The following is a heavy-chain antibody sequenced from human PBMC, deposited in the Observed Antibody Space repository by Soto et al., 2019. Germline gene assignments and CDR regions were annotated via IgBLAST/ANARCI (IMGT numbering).Heavy chain of an antibody. CDR2: IYTDGTT. J-gene: IGHJ4*02. D-gene: IGHD2-15*01. V-gene: IGHV4-4*07. CDR3: AREVRGGFTGIFDQ. Sequence: SEALSLTCPVSGGSISDYCYWSWIRQPAGKGLEWIGRIYTDGTTKYNPSLKSRVTMSRDMSRNQFSLRLTSVTAADTAMYYFAREVRGGFTGIFDQWGQGSRVTVSS. CDR1: GGSISDYCY.